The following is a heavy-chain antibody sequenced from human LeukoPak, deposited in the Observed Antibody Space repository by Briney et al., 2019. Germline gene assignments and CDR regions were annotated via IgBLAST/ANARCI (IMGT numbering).Heavy chain of an antibody. Sequence: GASVKVSCKASDYTFTSHGISWVRQAPGQGLEWMGWISSNNGNTKYAQKFQGRVTMTTETSTSTAYMELRSLRSDDTAVYYCARDEGGPVNYWGQGTLVTVSS. CDR3: ARDEGGPVNY. D-gene: IGHD3-16*01. J-gene: IGHJ4*02. V-gene: IGHV1-18*01. CDR1: DYTFTSHG. CDR2: ISSNNGNT.